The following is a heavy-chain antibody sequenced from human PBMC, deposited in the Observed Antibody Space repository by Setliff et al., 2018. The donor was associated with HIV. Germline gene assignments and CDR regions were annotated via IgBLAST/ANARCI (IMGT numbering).Heavy chain of an antibody. Sequence: SETLSLTCVVSSGSISSNNWWSWVRQPPGRGLEWIGEIYHSGSTNYNPSLKSRVTISVDTSKNHVSLRLSSVTAADTGVYYCARHRDPPGTSWIYYYYYMDVWGKGTTVTVSS. V-gene: IGHV4-4*02. CDR1: SGSISSNNW. CDR2: IYHSGST. J-gene: IGHJ6*03. CDR3: ARHRDPPGTSWIYYYYYMDV. D-gene: IGHD6-13*01.